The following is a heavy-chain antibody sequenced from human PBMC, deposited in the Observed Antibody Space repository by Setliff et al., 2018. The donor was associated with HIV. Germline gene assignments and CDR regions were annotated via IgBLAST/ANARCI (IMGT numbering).Heavy chain of an antibody. CDR1: GYTFTTYA. CDR3: ARKEEYFDY. V-gene: IGHV1-3*01. CDR2: INAGNGNT. J-gene: IGHJ4*02. Sequence: GASAKAPCKASGYTFTTYAMHWVRQAPGQRLEWMGWINAGNGNTKYSQKFQGRVTITRDTSASTAYLELSSLRTEDTAVYFCARKEEYFDYWGQGTLVTVSS.